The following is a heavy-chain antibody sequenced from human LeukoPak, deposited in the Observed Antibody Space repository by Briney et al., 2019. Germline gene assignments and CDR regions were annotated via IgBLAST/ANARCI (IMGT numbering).Heavy chain of an antibody. V-gene: IGHV3-11*01. CDR1: GFTFSDYY. Sequence: GGSLRLSCAASGFTFSDYYMSWIRQAPGKGLEWVSYISSSGNTIYYADSVRGRFTISRDNSRNTLYLQMNSLRAEDTALYYCGKDVNWFDPWGQGTLVIVSS. CDR3: GKDVNWFDP. CDR2: ISSSGNTI. J-gene: IGHJ5*02.